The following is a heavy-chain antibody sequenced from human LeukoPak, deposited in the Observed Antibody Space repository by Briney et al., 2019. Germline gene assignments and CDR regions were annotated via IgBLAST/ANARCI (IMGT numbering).Heavy chain of an antibody. D-gene: IGHD3-10*01. J-gene: IGHJ4*02. CDR3: AKDRGLLWFGETFL. Sequence: PGGSLRLSCAASGFTFSSYGMHWVRQAPGKGLEWVAFIRYDGSNKYYADSVKGRFTISRDNSKNTLYLQMNSLRAEDTAVYYCAKDRGLLWFGETFLWGQGTLVTVSS. CDR2: IRYDGSNK. CDR1: GFTFSSYG. V-gene: IGHV3-30*02.